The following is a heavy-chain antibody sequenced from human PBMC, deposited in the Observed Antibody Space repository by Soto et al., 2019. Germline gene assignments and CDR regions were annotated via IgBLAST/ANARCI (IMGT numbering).Heavy chain of an antibody. V-gene: IGHV1-69*01. CDR1: GGTFSSYA. CDR3: ARGGSSGSYLTPLYYYYYGMDV. Sequence: QVQLVQSGAEVKKPGSSVKVSCKASGGTFSSYAISWVRQAPGQGLEWMGGIIPIFGTANYAQKFQGRVTITADESTSTAYMELSSLRSEDTAVYYCARGGSSGSYLTPLYYYYYGMDVWGQGTTVTVSS. D-gene: IGHD3-10*01. CDR2: IIPIFGTA. J-gene: IGHJ6*02.